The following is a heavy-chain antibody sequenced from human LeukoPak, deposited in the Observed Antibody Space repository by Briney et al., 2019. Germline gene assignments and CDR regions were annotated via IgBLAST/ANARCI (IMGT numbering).Heavy chain of an antibody. D-gene: IGHD1-26*01. J-gene: IGHJ4*02. CDR2: IKSKTDGGTT. CDR1: GFTFSSYA. Sequence: GGSLRLSCAASGFTFSSYAMSWVRQAPGKGLEWVGRIKSKTDGGTTDYAAPVKGRFTISRDDSKNTLYLQMNSLKTEDTAVYYCTTDLDSGSFGGAYWGQGTLVTVSS. CDR3: TTDLDSGSFGGAY. V-gene: IGHV3-15*01.